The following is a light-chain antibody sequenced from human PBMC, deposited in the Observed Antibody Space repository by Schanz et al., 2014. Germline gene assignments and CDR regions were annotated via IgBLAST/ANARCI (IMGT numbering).Light chain of an antibody. CDR3: CSYAGTSTTVP. CDR2: EGS. CDR1: SSDVGTYNY. J-gene: IGLJ2*01. Sequence: QSALTQPASVSGSPGQSITVSCTGTSSDVGTYNYVSWYQQHPGKAPKLMIYEGSKRPSGVSNRFSGSKSGNTASLTISGLQAEDEADYYCCSYAGTSTTVPFGGGTKLTVL. V-gene: IGLV2-23*01.